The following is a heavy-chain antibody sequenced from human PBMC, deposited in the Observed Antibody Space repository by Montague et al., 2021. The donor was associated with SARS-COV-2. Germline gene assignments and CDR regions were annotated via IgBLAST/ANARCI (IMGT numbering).Heavy chain of an antibody. J-gene: IGHJ4*02. CDR2: IDWDDDK. CDR1: GFSLSTSGMC. Sequence: PALVKPTQTLTLTCTFSGFSLSTSGMCVSWIRQPPGKALEWLARIDWDDDKYYSTSLTTRLTISKDTSKNKVVLTMTNMDLVDTATYYCARDWGCTHFDYWGQGTLVTVSS. D-gene: IGHD7-27*01. CDR3: ARDWGCTHFDY. V-gene: IGHV2-70*11.